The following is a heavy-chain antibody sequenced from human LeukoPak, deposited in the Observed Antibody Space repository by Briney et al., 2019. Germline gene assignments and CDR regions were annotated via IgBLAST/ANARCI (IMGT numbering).Heavy chain of an antibody. Sequence: ETLSLTRTVSGGSINTYYWHWIRQPPGKGLEWTGYISYSGRTNYNPSLKSRVTTSIDKSKNQFSLNLRSVAAADTAVYYCARSGGYSGYDVDYWGQGALVTVSS. CDR2: ISYSGRT. J-gene: IGHJ4*02. CDR3: ARSGGYSGYDVDY. V-gene: IGHV4-59*01. CDR1: GGSINTYY. D-gene: IGHD5-12*01.